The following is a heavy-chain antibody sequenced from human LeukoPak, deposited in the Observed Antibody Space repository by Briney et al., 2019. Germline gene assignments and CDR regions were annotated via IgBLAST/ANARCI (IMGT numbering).Heavy chain of an antibody. V-gene: IGHV4-39*07. D-gene: IGHD3-16*01. J-gene: IGHJ6*02. CDR2: INHSGST. Sequence: PSETLSLTCTVSGGSISSSGYYWSWIRQPPGKGLEWIGEINHSGSTNYNPSLKSRVTISVDTSKNQFSLKLSSVTAADTAVYYCARDGPLEHDYVWGPLDYYYYGMDVWGQGTTVTVSS. CDR1: GGSISSSGYY. CDR3: ARDGPLEHDYVWGPLDYYYYGMDV.